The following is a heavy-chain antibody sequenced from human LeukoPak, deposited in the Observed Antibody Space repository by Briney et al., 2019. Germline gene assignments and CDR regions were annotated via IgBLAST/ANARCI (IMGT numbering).Heavy chain of an antibody. Sequence: GASVKVSCKASGYTFTGYYMHWVRQAPGQGLEWMGWINPNSGGTNYAQKFQGRATMTRDTSISTAYMELSRLRSDDTAVYYCARGACRGTSCKGWFDPWGQGTLVTVSS. CDR1: GYTFTGYY. V-gene: IGHV1-2*02. CDR3: ARGACRGTSCKGWFDP. CDR2: INPNSGGT. J-gene: IGHJ5*02. D-gene: IGHD2-2*01.